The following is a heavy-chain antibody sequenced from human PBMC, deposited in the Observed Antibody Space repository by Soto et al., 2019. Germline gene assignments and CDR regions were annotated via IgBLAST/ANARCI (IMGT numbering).Heavy chain of an antibody. CDR3: AKAGTHSYFDY. Sequence: EVQLLESGGGLVQPGGSLRLSCAASGFTFSIYAMNWVRQAPGKGLEWVSALRASGGNTYYADSVKGRFTLSRDNSKNTLYLQMNSLRAEDTAVYYCAKAGTHSYFDYWGQGTLVTVSS. CDR1: GFTFSIYA. D-gene: IGHD1-1*01. CDR2: LRASGGNT. V-gene: IGHV3-23*01. J-gene: IGHJ4*02.